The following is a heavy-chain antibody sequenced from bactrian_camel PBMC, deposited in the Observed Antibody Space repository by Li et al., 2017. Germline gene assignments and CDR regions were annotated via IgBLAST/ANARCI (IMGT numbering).Heavy chain of an antibody. Sequence: VQLVESGGGSVQPGGSLRLSCDASGYTYSSNCMGWFRQAPGKEREGVAFVYFGGGRTYYADSVKGRFTISRDNAKNTLFLQLNSLKTEDTAMYYCAERPAWVGSSNEYGWWGQGTQVTVS. V-gene: IGHV3S1*01. J-gene: IGHJ4*01. CDR1: GYTYSSNC. D-gene: IGHD5*01. CDR2: VYFGGGRT. CDR3: AERPAWVGSSNEYGW.